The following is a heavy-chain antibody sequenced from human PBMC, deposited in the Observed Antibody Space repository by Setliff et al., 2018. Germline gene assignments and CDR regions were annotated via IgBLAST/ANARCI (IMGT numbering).Heavy chain of an antibody. Sequence: VGSLRLSCAASGFSFSNYWMHWVRQAPGKGLVWVSRINSDGSSTNYADSVKGQFTVSRDNAKNTLYLQMTNMDPVDTATYYCAHRPLGSDWYRMNYYFDYWGQGTLVTVSS. CDR3: AHRPLGSDWYRMNYYFDY. D-gene: IGHD6-19*01. CDR1: GFSFSNYW. J-gene: IGHJ4*02. V-gene: IGHV3-74*01. CDR2: INSDGSST.